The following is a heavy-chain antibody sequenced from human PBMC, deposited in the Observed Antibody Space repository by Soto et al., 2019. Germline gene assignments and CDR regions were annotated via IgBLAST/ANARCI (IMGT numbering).Heavy chain of an antibody. CDR2: IGSSGNYI. CDR3: ATLTYCSSASCPNYYYVMDV. V-gene: IGHV3-21*02. CDR1: GFTFTTYS. J-gene: IGHJ6*02. Sequence: EVQLVESGGGLVMPGGSLRLSCAASGFTFTTYSLTWVRQAPGKGLEWVASIGSSGNYIYYADSVKGRFTISRDNAKNSLFLQMNSLRAEDTAVYYCATLTYCSSASCPNYYYVMDVWGQGTTVTVSS. D-gene: IGHD2-2*01.